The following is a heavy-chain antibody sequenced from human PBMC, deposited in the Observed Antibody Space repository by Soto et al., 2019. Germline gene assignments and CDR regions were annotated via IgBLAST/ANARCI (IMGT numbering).Heavy chain of an antibody. CDR1: GHSISSGHY. Sequence: SETLSLTCSVSGHSISSGHYWGWIRQPPGKGPEWIGSMHQSGTTHYNPSLKSRVTISMDTSKDQFSLKLRSVTAADTALYYCARDQGYGEISPYLDVWGQGTLVTV. V-gene: IGHV4-38-2*02. CDR3: ARDQGYGEISPYLDV. J-gene: IGHJ4*02. CDR2: MHQSGTT. D-gene: IGHD5-18*01.